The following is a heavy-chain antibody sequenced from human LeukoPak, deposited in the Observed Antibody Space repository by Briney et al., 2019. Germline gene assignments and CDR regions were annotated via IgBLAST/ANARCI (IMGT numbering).Heavy chain of an antibody. V-gene: IGHV1-2*02. J-gene: IGHJ4*02. CDR1: GYTFTGYY. D-gene: IGHD6-19*01. CDR3: ARAWGSSGWYYFDY. CDR2: INPNSGGT. Sequence: ASVKVSCKASGYTFTGYYMHWVRQAPGQGLEWMGWINPNSGGTNYAQKFQGRVTMTRDTSISTAYMELSRLRSDDTAVYYCARAWGSSGWYYFDYWGQGTLVTVSS.